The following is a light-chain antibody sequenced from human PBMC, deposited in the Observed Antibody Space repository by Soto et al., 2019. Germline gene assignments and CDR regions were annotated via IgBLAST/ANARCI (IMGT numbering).Light chain of an antibody. CDR1: QXXXXN. J-gene: IGKJ2*01. V-gene: IGKV3-15*01. Sequence: IXXTXSXXXLXXXPXXXXTXXXXASQXXXXNXAWYQQKPGQAPRLLIYGASTRATGIPARXSXXXXXXXXXXXISSLQSEDFAVYYCQQYNNWPPYTFGQGTKLEXK. CDR3: QQYNNWPPYT. CDR2: GAS.